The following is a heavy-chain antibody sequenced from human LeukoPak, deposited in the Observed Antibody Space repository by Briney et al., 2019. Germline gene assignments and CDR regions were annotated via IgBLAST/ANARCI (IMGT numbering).Heavy chain of an antibody. CDR1: GFTFSSYA. V-gene: IGHV3-30-3*01. Sequence: GGPLRLSCVASGFTFSSYAMHWVRQAPGKGLEWVAVISYDGSNKYYADSVKGRFTISRDNSKNTLYLQMNSLRAEDTAVYYCARVRRIAVADAPAYWGQGTLVTVSS. CDR3: ARVRRIAVADAPAY. J-gene: IGHJ4*02. CDR2: ISYDGSNK. D-gene: IGHD6-19*01.